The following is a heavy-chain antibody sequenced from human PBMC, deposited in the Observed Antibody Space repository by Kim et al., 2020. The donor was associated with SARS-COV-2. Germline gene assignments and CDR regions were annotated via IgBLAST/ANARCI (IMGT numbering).Heavy chain of an antibody. D-gene: IGHD3-3*01. CDR1: GFTFSSNG. CDR2: ILYDGATN. CDR3: TKHEPRGVFWSGYRIDY. V-gene: IGHV3-30*18. Sequence: GGSLRLSCAASGFTFSSNGMHWVRQAPGKGLEWVAVILYDGATNYSADAAKRRSTTSRHTSKNTLHLQTSSLRADATAVYYSTKHEPRGVFWSGYRIDY. J-gene: IGHJ4*01.